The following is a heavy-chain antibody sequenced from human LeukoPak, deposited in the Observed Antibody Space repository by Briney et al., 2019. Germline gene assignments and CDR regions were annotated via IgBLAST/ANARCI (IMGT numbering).Heavy chain of an antibody. Sequence: SETLSLTCAVYGGSFSGYYWTWIRRVPGKGLEWIGEIHHSGSINYNPSLKSRVTISVDTSKNQFFLMLTSVTAADTAVYYCATSNSGSYYYGMDVWGQGTTVTVSS. J-gene: IGHJ6*02. CDR1: GGSFSGYY. V-gene: IGHV4-34*01. CDR2: IHHSGSI. D-gene: IGHD4-11*01. CDR3: ATSNSGSYYYGMDV.